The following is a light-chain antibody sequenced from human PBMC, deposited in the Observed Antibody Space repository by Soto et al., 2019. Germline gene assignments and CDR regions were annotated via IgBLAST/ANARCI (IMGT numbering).Light chain of an antibody. CDR1: QGISSY. J-gene: IGKJ5*01. Sequence: AIRMTQSPSSPSASTGDRVTITCLASQGISSYLAWYQQKPGKAPKLLIYAASTLQSGVPSRFSGSGSGTDFTLTISSLQPEDFATYYCQQYNSYPITFGQGTRLEIK. CDR2: AAS. V-gene: IGKV1-8*01. CDR3: QQYNSYPIT.